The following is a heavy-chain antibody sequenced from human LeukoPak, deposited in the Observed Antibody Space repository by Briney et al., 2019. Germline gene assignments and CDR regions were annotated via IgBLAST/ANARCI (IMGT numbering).Heavy chain of an antibody. D-gene: IGHD5-24*01. V-gene: IGHV3-21*01. CDR3: ARVLMATTYYYYGMDV. CDR2: ISSSSSYI. CDR1: GFTFSSYS. Sequence: GGSLRLSCAASGFTFSSYSMNWVRQAPGKGLEWVSSISSSSSYIYYADSVKGRFTISRDNAKNSLYLQMNSLRAEDTAVYYCARVLMATTYYYYGMDVWGEGTTVTVSS. J-gene: IGHJ6*04.